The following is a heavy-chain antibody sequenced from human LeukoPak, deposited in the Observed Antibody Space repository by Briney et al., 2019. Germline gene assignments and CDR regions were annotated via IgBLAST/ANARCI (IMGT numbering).Heavy chain of an antibody. Sequence: GGSLRLSCAASGFTVSSNYMSWVRQAPGKGLEWVANIKQDGSEKYYVDSVKGRFTISRDNAKNSLYLQMNSLRAEDTAVYYCARDRGVPAAISMDVWGKGTTVTVSS. V-gene: IGHV3-7*01. CDR3: ARDRGVPAAISMDV. J-gene: IGHJ6*03. CDR2: IKQDGSEK. CDR1: GFTVSSNY. D-gene: IGHD2-2*01.